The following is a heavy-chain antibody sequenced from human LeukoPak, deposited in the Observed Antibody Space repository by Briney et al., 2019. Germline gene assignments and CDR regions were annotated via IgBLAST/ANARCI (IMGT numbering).Heavy chain of an antibody. V-gene: IGHV1-69*04. Sequence: SVKVSCKASGGTFSSYAISWVRQAPGQGLEWMGRIIPILGIANYAQKFQGRVTITSDKSTSTAYMELSSLRSEDTAVYYGARAYCSGGSCYRNYFEYWGQGTLVTVSS. CDR1: GGTFSSYA. CDR3: ARAYCSGGSCYRNYFEY. CDR2: IIPILGIA. D-gene: IGHD2-15*01. J-gene: IGHJ4*02.